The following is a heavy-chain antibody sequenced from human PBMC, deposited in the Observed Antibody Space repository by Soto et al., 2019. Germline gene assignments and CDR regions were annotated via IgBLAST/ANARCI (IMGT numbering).Heavy chain of an antibody. D-gene: IGHD6-6*01. Sequence: PSQTLSLTCAISGESVSTNSATWDWIRQSPSRGLEWLGRTYYRSKWYHDYAVSVKGRITINAKNTVYLQMNNLRAEDTAVYYCVRDRPGPQHYFDYWGQGNMVTVSS. J-gene: IGHJ4*02. CDR1: GESVSTNSAT. CDR3: VRDRPGPQHYFDY. CDR2: TYYRSKWYH. V-gene: IGHV6-1*01.